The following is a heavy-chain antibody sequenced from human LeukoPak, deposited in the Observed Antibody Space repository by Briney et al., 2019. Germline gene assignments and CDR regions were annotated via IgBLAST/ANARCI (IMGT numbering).Heavy chain of an antibody. Sequence: GTSVKVSCKASGGTFSSYAISWVRQAPGQGLEWMGGIIPIFGTADYAQKFQGRVTITADKSTSTAYMELSSLRSEDTAVYYCARAPTLNYYGSGNGAFDIWGQGTMVTVSS. J-gene: IGHJ3*02. CDR2: IIPIFGTA. D-gene: IGHD3-10*01. CDR1: GGTFSSYA. CDR3: ARAPTLNYYGSGNGAFDI. V-gene: IGHV1-69*06.